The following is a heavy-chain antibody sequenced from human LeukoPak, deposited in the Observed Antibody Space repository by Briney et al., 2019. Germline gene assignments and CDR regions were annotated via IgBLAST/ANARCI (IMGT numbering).Heavy chain of an antibody. CDR1: GGSITSSSYY. CDR2: IDYSGGI. V-gene: IGHV4-39*01. CDR3: ARRGGSGRRGDYYFDY. Sequence: SETLSLTCTVSGGSITSSSYYWGWIRQPPGKGLEWIASIDYSGGIYYTPSLKSRVTISVDTSKNQFSLKLSSVTAADTAVYYCARRGGSGRRGDYYFDYWGQGTLVTVSS. D-gene: IGHD3-10*01. J-gene: IGHJ4*02.